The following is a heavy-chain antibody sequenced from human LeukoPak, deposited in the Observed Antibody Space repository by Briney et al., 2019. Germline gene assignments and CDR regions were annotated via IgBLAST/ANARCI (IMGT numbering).Heavy chain of an antibody. J-gene: IGHJ6*03. CDR2: IYTTGST. D-gene: IGHD3-10*01. Sequence: PSETLSLTCTVSGGSISSYYWSWIRQPAGKGLEWIGRIYTTGSTNYNPSLKSRVTMSVDTSKNQFSLKLNSVTAADTAVYYCARELRSFGYYYYYMDVWGKGTTVTISS. V-gene: IGHV4-4*07. CDR1: GGSISSYY. CDR3: ARELRSFGYYYYYMDV.